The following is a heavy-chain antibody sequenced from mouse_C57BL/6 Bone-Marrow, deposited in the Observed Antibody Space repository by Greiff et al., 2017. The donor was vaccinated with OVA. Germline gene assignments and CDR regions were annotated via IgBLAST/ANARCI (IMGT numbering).Heavy chain of an antibody. CDR2: IDPETGGT. V-gene: IGHV1-15*01. CDR3: TRLSIRMYYGSFWYFDV. Sequence: QVQLQQSGAELVRPGASVTLSCKASGYTFTDYEMHWVKQTPVHGLEWIGAIDPETGGTAYNQKFKGKAILTADKSSSTAYMELRSLTSEDSAVYYCTRLSIRMYYGSFWYFDVWGTGTTVTVSS. CDR1: GYTFTDYE. J-gene: IGHJ1*03. D-gene: IGHD1-1*01.